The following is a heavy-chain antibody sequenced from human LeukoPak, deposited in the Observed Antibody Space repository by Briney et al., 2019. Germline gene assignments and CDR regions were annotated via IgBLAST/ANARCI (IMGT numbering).Heavy chain of an antibody. Sequence: GGSLRLSGAASGFTFSSYWMTWVRQAPGKGLEWLANIKQDGSEKFYVDSVKGRFTISRDNAKSSLYLQMNSLRVEDTAVYYCARDFAIVVGATDCWGQGTLVTVSS. V-gene: IGHV3-7*01. CDR3: ARDFAIVVGATDC. J-gene: IGHJ4*02. CDR1: GFTFSSYW. CDR2: IKQDGSEK. D-gene: IGHD1-26*01.